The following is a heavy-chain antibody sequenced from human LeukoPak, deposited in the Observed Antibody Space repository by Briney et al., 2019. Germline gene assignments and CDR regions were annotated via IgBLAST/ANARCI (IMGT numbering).Heavy chain of an antibody. V-gene: IGHV1-18*01. D-gene: IGHD3-22*01. Sequence: ASVKVSCKASGYTFTSYGISWVRQAPGQGLEWMGWISAYNGNTNYAQKLQGRVTMTTDTSTSTAYVELRSLRSDDTAVYYCARSYDSSGYYYYYYYMDVWGKGITVTVSS. J-gene: IGHJ6*03. CDR1: GYTFTSYG. CDR3: ARSYDSSGYYYYYYYMDV. CDR2: ISAYNGNT.